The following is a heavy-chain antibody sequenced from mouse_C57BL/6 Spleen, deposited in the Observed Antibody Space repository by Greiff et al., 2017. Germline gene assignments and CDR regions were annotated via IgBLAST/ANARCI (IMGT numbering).Heavy chain of an antibody. Sequence: VQLQQPGAELVKPGASVKLSCKASGYTFTSYWMQWVKQRPGQGLEWIGEIDPSDSYTNYNQKFKGKATLPVDTSSITAYMQLSSLTSEDSAVYYCARVYYGCSWVAYWGQGTLVTVSA. CDR1: GYTFTSYW. CDR3: ARVYYGCSWVAY. V-gene: IGHV1-50*01. CDR2: IDPSDSYT. J-gene: IGHJ3*01. D-gene: IGHD1-1*01.